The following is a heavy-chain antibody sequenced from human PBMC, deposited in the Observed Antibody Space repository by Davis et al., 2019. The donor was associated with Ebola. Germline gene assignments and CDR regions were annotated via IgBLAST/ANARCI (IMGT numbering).Heavy chain of an antibody. D-gene: IGHD6-13*01. V-gene: IGHV5-51*01. CDR2: IHPGDPDT. CDR3: ARRDFAAAGIGDYYGMDV. J-gene: IGHJ6*02. Sequence: GESLKTSCQGSGYSFTSYWIGWVRQLPGKRLESMGIIHPGDPDTRYSPSFQGQVTISADKSISTAYLQWSSLKASDTAMYYCARRDFAAAGIGDYYGMDVWGQGTTVTVSS. CDR1: GYSFTSYW.